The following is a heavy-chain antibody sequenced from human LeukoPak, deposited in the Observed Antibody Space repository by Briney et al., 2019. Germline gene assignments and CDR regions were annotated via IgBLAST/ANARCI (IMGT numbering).Heavy chain of an antibody. J-gene: IGHJ5*02. Sequence: GVSVRLSCATSGFTFPSYAMTWVRQAPGKGLEWVAAISGSGVSTYYAESVKGRFTISRDNSKNTLYLQMNSLTAEDTAVYYCAKDPASSSPTGWFDPWGQGTLVTVSS. CDR2: ISGSGVST. D-gene: IGHD6-13*01. CDR1: GFTFPSYA. CDR3: AKDPASSSPTGWFDP. V-gene: IGHV3-23*01.